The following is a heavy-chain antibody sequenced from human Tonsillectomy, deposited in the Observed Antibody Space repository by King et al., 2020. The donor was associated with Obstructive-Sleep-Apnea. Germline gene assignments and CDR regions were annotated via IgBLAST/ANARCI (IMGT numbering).Heavy chain of an antibody. V-gene: IGHV3-64*01. J-gene: IGHJ3*02. D-gene: IGHD3-16*02. CDR2: ISSNGGST. CDR1: GFSFSNYA. CDR3: ARATFSGSYPGDAFDI. Sequence: VQLVESGGGLVQPGGSLRLSCATSGFSFSNYAMHWVRQAPGKGLEYVSSISSNGGSTYYANSVKGRFIVSRDNSKNTLLLQMGSLRGEDMAVYYCARATFSGSYPGDAFDIWGQGTMVTVSS.